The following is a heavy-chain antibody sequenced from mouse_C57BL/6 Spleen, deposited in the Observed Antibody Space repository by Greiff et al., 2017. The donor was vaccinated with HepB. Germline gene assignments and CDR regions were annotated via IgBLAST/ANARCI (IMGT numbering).Heavy chain of an antibody. CDR2: IYPGDGDT. CDR1: GYAFSSSW. Sequence: VQLQQSGPELVKPGASVKISCKASGYAFSSSWMNWVKQRPGKGLEWIGRIYPGDGDTNYNGKFKGKATLTADKSSSTAYMQLSSLTSEDSAVYFCASEEGLRSRYFDVWGTGTTVTVSS. CDR3: ASEEGLRSRYFDV. D-gene: IGHD2-4*01. J-gene: IGHJ1*03. V-gene: IGHV1-82*01.